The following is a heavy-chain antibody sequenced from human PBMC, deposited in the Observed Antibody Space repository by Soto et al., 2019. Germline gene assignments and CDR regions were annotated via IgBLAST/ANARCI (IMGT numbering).Heavy chain of an antibody. CDR3: AKDVSYCDPFVY. J-gene: IGHJ4*02. CDR1: GFTFSSYA. V-gene: IGHV3-23*01. D-gene: IGHD4-17*01. Sequence: EVQLLESGGALVQPGGSLRLSCAASGFTFSSYAMNWVRQAPGKGLEWVSAISGSGGSTYYADSMEGRFIISRDNSKNTLYQQTTSMRAEDTAVYYCAKDVSYCDPFVYWGQGTLVTVSS. CDR2: ISGSGGST.